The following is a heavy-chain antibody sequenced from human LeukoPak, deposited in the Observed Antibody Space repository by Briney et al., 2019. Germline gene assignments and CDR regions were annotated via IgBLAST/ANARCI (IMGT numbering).Heavy chain of an antibody. CDR3: ARGSSWYSPFDY. D-gene: IGHD6-13*01. V-gene: IGHV4-34*01. J-gene: IGHJ4*02. CDR1: GGSFSGYY. CDR2: INHSGST. Sequence: SETLSLTCAVYGGSFSGYYWSWIRQPPGKGLEWIGEINHSGSTNYNPSLKSRVTISVDTSKNQFSLKLSSVTAADTAVYYCARGSSWYSPFDYWGQGTLVTVSS.